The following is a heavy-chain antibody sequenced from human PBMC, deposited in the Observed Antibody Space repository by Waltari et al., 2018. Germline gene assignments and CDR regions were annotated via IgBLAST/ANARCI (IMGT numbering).Heavy chain of an antibody. V-gene: IGHV3-11*04. CDR3: ARGSVADP. CDR1: GFIFSKFY. Sequence: QAQLVESGGDLVRPGGSLRLSCRASGFIFSKFYMSWIRQAPGKGVEWVSDISNTGDITYYADSVKGRFVVSRDNADNSLFLQMHNLRVNDTAVYYCARGSVADPWGQGTLVSVST. J-gene: IGHJ5*02. D-gene: IGHD6-19*01. CDR2: ISNTGDIT.